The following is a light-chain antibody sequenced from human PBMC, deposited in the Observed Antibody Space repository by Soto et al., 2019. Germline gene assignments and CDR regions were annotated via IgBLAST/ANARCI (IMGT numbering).Light chain of an antibody. CDR3: QQYNNWPPWT. CDR2: GAS. V-gene: IGKV3-15*01. J-gene: IGKJ1*01. Sequence: EIVMTQSPATLSVSPGERATLSCRASQSVSIDLAWYQQKPGQAPRLLIYGASTRATGIPARFSGSGSGTEFSLNISRLQSEDFSVYYCQQYNNWPPWTFGQGNKVEI. CDR1: QSVSID.